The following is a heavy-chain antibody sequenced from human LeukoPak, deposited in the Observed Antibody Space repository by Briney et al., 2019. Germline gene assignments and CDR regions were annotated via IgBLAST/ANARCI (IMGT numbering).Heavy chain of an antibody. D-gene: IGHD6-13*01. J-gene: IGHJ4*02. CDR3: ARASAAAAGRRVDY. V-gene: IGHV1-46*01. CDR1: GYTFTSYY. CDR2: INPSGGST. Sequence: ASVKVSCKASGYTFTSYYMHWVRQAPGQGLEWMGIINPSGGSTNYAQKFQGRVTMTRDTSTSTVYMDLSSVRSEDTAVYYCARASAAAAGRRVDYWGQGTLVTVSS.